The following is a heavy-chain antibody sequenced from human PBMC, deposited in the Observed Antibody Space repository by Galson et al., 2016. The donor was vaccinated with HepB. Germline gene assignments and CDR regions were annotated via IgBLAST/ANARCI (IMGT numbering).Heavy chain of an antibody. Sequence: SLRLSCAASGFSVSTNYMSWVRQAPGKGLECVSIIYSDGDTYYADSVKGRFTISRDNSDNTLNLQMNDLRAEDTALYYCVKAEECREGIECGHDRDGGQGILVTVSS. CDR1: GFSVSTNY. D-gene: IGHD3-9*01. CDR2: IYSDGDT. V-gene: IGHV3-53*01. J-gene: IGHJ4*02. CDR3: VKAEECREGIECGHDRD.